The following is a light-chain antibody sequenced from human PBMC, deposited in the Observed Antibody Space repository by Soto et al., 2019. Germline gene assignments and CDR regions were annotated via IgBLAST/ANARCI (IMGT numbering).Light chain of an antibody. CDR1: QTISGW. J-gene: IGKJ5*01. CDR3: QQCNSYPGT. Sequence: DIQMTQSPSSLSASVGDTVTITCRASQTISGWLAWYQQRPGKAPNLLIFDASTLESGVSSRFSGSGSGTEFTLTISSLQPDDFATYYCQQCNSYPGTFGQGRLLEVK. CDR2: DAS. V-gene: IGKV1-5*01.